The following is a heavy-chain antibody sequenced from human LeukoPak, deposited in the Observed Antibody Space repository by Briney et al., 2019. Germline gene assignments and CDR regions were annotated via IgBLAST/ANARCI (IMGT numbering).Heavy chain of an antibody. CDR1: GFTFSSYE. CDR3: ARENTAGIEN. D-gene: IGHD6-19*01. CDR2: ISSSGSTI. V-gene: IGHV3-48*03. J-gene: IGHJ4*02. Sequence: GGSLRLSCAASGFTFSSYEMTWVRQAPGKGLEWVSYISSSGSTIYYADSVKGRFTISRDNAKNSLYLQMNSLRAEDTAVYYCARENTAGIENWGQGTLVTVSS.